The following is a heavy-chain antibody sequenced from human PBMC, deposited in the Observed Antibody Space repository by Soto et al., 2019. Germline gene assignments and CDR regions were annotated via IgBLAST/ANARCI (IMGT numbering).Heavy chain of an antibody. D-gene: IGHD3-3*01. CDR3: AKGSNDFWSGSLATGDSFDI. V-gene: IGHV1-18*01. CDR2: ISPYNGNS. CDR1: GYTLTHYG. J-gene: IGHJ3*02. Sequence: ASVKVSCKASGYTLTHYGVSWVREAPGQGLEWMGWISPYNGNSNYAQNLQGRVTTTTDTSTSAAYMELRSLRSDDTAVYYCAKGSNDFWSGSLATGDSFDIWGQGTMVTVSS.